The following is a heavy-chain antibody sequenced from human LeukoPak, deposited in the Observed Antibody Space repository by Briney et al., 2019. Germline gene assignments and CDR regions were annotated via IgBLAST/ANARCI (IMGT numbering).Heavy chain of an antibody. Sequence: GGSLRLSCAASGFTFSSYAMSWVRQAPGKGLEWVSAISGSGGSTYYADSVKGRFTISRDNSENTLYLQMNSLRAEDTAVYYCAKEGGNVRGSYYFYFDYWGQGTLVTVSS. D-gene: IGHD1-26*01. CDR1: GFTFSSYA. CDR3: AKEGGNVRGSYYFYFDY. CDR2: ISGSGGST. J-gene: IGHJ4*02. V-gene: IGHV3-23*01.